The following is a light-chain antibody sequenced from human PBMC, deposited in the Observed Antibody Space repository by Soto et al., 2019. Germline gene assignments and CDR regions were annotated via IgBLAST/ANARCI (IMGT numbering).Light chain of an antibody. J-gene: IGLJ3*02. V-gene: IGLV2-14*01. CDR1: NSDIGGHNF. CDR2: GVS. Sequence: QSALTQPASVSESLGQSITISCSGTNSDIGGHNFVSWHQQLPGKTPKVLIYGVSNRPSGISNRFSGSKSGNTASLTISGLQAEDEADYYCWSYTFSNTWVFGGGTKLTVL. CDR3: WSYTFSNTWV.